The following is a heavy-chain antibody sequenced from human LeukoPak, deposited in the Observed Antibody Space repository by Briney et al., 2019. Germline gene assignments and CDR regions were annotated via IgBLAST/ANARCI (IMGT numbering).Heavy chain of an antibody. V-gene: IGHV3-74*01. CDR1: GFTFNSYW. CDR3: ARSTSQGFDY. J-gene: IGHJ4*02. CDR2: FKTDGSTT. Sequence: SGGSLRLSCAASGFTFNSYWMHWVRHAPGKGLVWVSLFKTDGSTTRYADSVKGRFTISRDNAKNTLYLQMNSLRAEDTAVYYCARSTSQGFDYWGQGTPVIVSS.